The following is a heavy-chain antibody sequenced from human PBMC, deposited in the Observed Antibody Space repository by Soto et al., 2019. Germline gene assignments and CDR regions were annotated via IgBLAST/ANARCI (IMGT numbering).Heavy chain of an antibody. Sequence: QVQLVQSGAEVKKPGASVKVSCKASGYTFTSYGISWVRQAPGQGLEWMGWISAYNGNTNYAQKLQCRVTMNTDTSTRAAYMELRSLRSDDTAVYYCARDGALGENYYCYGMDVWGQGTTVTVSS. V-gene: IGHV1-18*01. J-gene: IGHJ6*02. CDR1: GYTFTSYG. CDR3: ARDGALGENYYCYGMDV. D-gene: IGHD3-16*01. CDR2: ISAYNGNT.